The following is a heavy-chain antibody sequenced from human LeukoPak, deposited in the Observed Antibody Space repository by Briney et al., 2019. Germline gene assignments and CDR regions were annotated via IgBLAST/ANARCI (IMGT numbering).Heavy chain of an antibody. CDR1: GFTFSSYG. J-gene: IGHJ4*02. CDR3: AKDFSVYYYDSRVLDY. D-gene: IGHD3-22*01. V-gene: IGHV3-30*02. Sequence: GGSLRLSCAASGFTFSSYGMHWVRQAPDKGLEWVAFIRYDGSNNYYADSVKGRFTISRDNSKNTLYLQMNSLRAEDTAVYYCAKDFSVYYYDSRVLDYWGQGILVTVFS. CDR2: IRYDGSNN.